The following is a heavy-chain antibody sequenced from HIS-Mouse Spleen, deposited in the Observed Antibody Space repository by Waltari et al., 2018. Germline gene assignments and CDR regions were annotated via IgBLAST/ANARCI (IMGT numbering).Heavy chain of an antibody. CDR3: AREIPYSSSWYDWYFDL. J-gene: IGHJ2*01. CDR1: GGSISSSSYY. Sequence: QLQLQESGPGLVKPSETLSLTCTVSGGSISSSSYYWGWIRQPPGKGLEWIGSIYYSGSTYYKPSLKGRVTISVETSKNQFSLKLSSVTAADTAVYYCAREIPYSSSWYDWYFDLWGRGTLVTVSS. D-gene: IGHD6-13*01. V-gene: IGHV4-39*07. CDR2: IYYSGST.